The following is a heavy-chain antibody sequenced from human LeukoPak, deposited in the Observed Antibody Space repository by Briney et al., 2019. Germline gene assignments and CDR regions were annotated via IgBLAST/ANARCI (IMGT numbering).Heavy chain of an antibody. CDR1: GGSFSGYY. V-gene: IGHV4-34*01. Sequence: SETLSLTCAVYGGSFSGYYWNWIRQPPGKGLEWIGQINHSGSANYNPSLRSRVAISVDTSKNQFSLRLSSVTAADTAVYYCARGLSRLPSGGHWGQGTLVTVSS. CDR3: ARGLSRLPSGGH. CDR2: INHSGSA. J-gene: IGHJ4*02. D-gene: IGHD2-15*01.